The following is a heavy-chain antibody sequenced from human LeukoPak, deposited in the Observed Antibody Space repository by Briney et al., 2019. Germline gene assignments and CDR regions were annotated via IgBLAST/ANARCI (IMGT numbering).Heavy chain of an antibody. Sequence: PGGSLRLSCATSGFTFSTFWMHWVRQAPGKGLVWVSRINHDGSSTNYADSVKGRFTISRDNAKNSLYLQMNSLRAEDTAVYYCARTYSGSSRSYMDVWGKGTTVTVSS. CDR2: INHDGSST. D-gene: IGHD1-26*01. CDR1: GFTFSTFW. J-gene: IGHJ6*03. V-gene: IGHV3-74*01. CDR3: ARTYSGSSRSYMDV.